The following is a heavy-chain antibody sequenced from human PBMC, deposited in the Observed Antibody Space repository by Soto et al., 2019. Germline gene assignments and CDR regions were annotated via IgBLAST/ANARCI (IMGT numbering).Heavy chain of an antibody. CDR1: GFTFSSYG. CDR2: IWYDGSNK. Sequence: QVQLVESGGGVVQPGRSLRLSCAASGFTFSSYGMHWVRQAPGKGLEWVAVIWYDGSNKYYTDSVKGRFTISRDNPTSTMDLEMSSLRAEDTAVHYCARCFVEMMAKIHEIDYWGQGTLVTVSS. D-gene: IGHD5-12*01. V-gene: IGHV3-33*01. J-gene: IGHJ4*02. CDR3: ARCFVEMMAKIHEIDY.